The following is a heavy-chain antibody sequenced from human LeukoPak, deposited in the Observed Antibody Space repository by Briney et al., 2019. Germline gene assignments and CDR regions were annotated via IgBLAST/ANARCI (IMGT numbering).Heavy chain of an antibody. J-gene: IGHJ4*02. V-gene: IGHV3-9*01. D-gene: IGHD6-13*01. CDR2: ISWTSGSI. CDR1: GFTFDDYA. CDR3: AKDKAGRGIYYFDY. Sequence: GRSLRLSCAASGFTFDDYAMHWVRQAPGKGLEWVSGISWTSGSIGYADSVKGRFTISRDNAKNSLYLQMNSLRAEDTALYYCAKDKAGRGIYYFDYWGQGTLVTVSS.